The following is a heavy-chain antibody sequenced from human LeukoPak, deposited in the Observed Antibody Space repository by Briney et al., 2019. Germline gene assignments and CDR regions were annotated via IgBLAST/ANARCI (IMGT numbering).Heavy chain of an antibody. CDR3: ARRSEGGLIAAAGTFVDY. CDR2: IYSGDSDT. D-gene: IGHD6-13*01. V-gene: IGHV5-51*01. Sequence: GGSLKIYCKGSGYSFTSCWIGWVRQMPAQGVGWRVIIYSGDSDTRYSRSFQGQVTISADKSISTAYLQWSSLKASDTAMYYCARRSEGGLIAAAGTFVDYWGQGTLVTVPS. J-gene: IGHJ4*02. CDR1: GYSFTSCW.